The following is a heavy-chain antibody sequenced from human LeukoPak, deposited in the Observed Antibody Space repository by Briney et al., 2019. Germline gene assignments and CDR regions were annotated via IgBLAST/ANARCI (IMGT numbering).Heavy chain of an antibody. CDR1: GGSISSGDYY. CDR2: IYYSGST. Sequence: SETLSLTCTVSGGSISSGDYYWSWIRQPPGKGLEWIGHIYYSGSTYYNPSLQSRVTISVDTSKNQFSLKLSSVTAADTAVYYCARGRILGAIAYWGQGTLVTVSS. CDR3: ARGRILGAIAY. V-gene: IGHV4-30-4*01. D-gene: IGHD1-26*01. J-gene: IGHJ4*02.